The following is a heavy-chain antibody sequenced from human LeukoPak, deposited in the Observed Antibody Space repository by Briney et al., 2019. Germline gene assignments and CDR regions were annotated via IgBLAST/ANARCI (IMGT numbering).Heavy chain of an antibody. V-gene: IGHV3-7*01. CDR3: ARDYEAGCTSTTCYDRFDY. J-gene: IGHJ4*02. D-gene: IGHD2-2*01. CDR2: IKQEGGEK. Sequence: GGSLRLSCVASGFTFRSYWRSWVRKAPGKGLEWVANIKQEGGEKYYVASVKGRFTISRDNAKNSLYLQMNSLRAEDTAVYYCARDYEAGCTSTTCYDRFDYWGQGTLVTVSS. CDR1: GFTFRSYW.